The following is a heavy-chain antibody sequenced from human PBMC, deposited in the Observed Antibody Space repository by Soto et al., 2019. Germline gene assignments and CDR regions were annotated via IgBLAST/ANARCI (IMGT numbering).Heavy chain of an antibody. CDR2: ISYDGSNK. CDR3: ARDLGAYYESSGPLGY. J-gene: IGHJ4*02. V-gene: IGHV3-30-3*01. D-gene: IGHD3-22*01. CDR1: GFTFSSYA. Sequence: QVQLVESGGGVVQPGRSLRLSCAASGFTFSSYAMHWVRQAPGKGLEWVAVISYDGSNKYYADSVKGRFTIARDNSKNPLYLQMNSMGAEDTAVYYCARDLGAYYESSGPLGYWGQGTLVTVSS.